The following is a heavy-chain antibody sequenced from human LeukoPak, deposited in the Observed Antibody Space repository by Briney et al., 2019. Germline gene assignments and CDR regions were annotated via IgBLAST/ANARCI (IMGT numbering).Heavy chain of an antibody. CDR1: GGSISSSSYY. CDR3: ARGSVLRTDLDY. Sequence: PSETLSLTCTVSGGSISSSSYYWGWIRQPPGKGLEWIGSIYYSGSTYYNPSLKSRVTISVDTSKNQFSLKLSSVTAADTAVYYCARGSVLRTDLDYWGQGTLVTVSS. CDR2: IYYSGST. V-gene: IGHV4-39*07. D-gene: IGHD2/OR15-2a*01. J-gene: IGHJ4*02.